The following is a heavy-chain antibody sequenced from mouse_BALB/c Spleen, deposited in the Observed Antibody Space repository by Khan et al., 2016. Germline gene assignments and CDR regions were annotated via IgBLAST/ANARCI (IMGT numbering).Heavy chain of an antibody. J-gene: IGHJ3*01. CDR3: AREGVVLWFAY. CDR2: INADSSTI. Sequence: EVQLVESGGGLVQPGGSLKLSCAASGFDFSRYWMNWVRQAPGKGLEWIGEINADSSTINYTPSLKDKFIISRDNATNTLYLQMTKVRSEDTALYYCAREGVVLWFAYWGQGTLVTVSA. V-gene: IGHV4-1*02. CDR1: GFDFSRYW. D-gene: IGHD1-3*01.